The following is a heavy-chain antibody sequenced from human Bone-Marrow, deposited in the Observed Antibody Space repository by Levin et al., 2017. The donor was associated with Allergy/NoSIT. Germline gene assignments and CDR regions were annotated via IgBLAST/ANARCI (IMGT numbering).Heavy chain of an antibody. J-gene: IGHJ5*02. CDR3: ARVLLWFGDWGRWFDP. CDR1: GGSFSGYY. CDR2: INHSGST. Sequence: SETLSLTCAVYGGSFSGYYWSWIRQPPGKGLEWIGEINHSGSTNYNPSLKSRVTISVDTSKNQFSLKLSSVTAADTAVYYCARVLLWFGDWGRWFDPWGQGTLVTVSS. V-gene: IGHV4-34*01. D-gene: IGHD3-10*01.